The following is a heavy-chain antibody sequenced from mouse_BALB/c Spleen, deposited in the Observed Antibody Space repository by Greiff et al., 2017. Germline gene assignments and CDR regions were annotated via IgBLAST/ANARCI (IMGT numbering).Heavy chain of an antibody. D-gene: IGHD2-3*01. CDR2: INPNDGDT. J-gene: IGHJ3*01. CDR3: ARRAYDGYCVFAY. Sequence: EVKLLESGPELVKPGASVTIPCTASGYSFTDYNIHWVQQSHGKSLEWIGGINPNDGDTNYNQKFKGKARLTVDKSSSTDYMELRSLTSEDTAVYNCARRAYDGYCVFAYWGQGTLVTVSA. CDR1: GYSFTDYN. V-gene: IGHV1-18*01.